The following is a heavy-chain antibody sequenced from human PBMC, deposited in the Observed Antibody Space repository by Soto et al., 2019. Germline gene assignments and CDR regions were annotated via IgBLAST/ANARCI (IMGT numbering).Heavy chain of an antibody. CDR2: IYHSGST. D-gene: IGHD4-17*01. CDR1: GGSISSGGYS. CDR3: ARSPTVGKDWFDP. Sequence: PSETLFLTCAVSGGSISSGGYSWSWIRQPPGKGLEWIGYIYHSGSTYYNPSLKSRVTISVDRSKNQFSLKLSSVTAADTAVYYCARSPTVGKDWFDPWGQGTLVTVSS. J-gene: IGHJ5*02. V-gene: IGHV4-30-2*01.